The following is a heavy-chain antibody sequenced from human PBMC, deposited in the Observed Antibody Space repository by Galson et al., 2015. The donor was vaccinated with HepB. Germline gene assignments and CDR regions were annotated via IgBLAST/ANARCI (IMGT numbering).Heavy chain of an antibody. J-gene: IGHJ4*02. D-gene: IGHD3-22*01. Sequence: SLRLSCAASGFTLSSYSMHWVRQAPGKGLEWVTIISYDGTRKYYADSVKGRFTISRDNSNNTLYLQMNSLRAEDTAVYYCARESRFDDRGSFDYWGQGTLVTVSS. V-gene: IGHV3-30-3*01. CDR3: ARESRFDDRGSFDY. CDR2: ISYDGTRK. CDR1: GFTLSSYS.